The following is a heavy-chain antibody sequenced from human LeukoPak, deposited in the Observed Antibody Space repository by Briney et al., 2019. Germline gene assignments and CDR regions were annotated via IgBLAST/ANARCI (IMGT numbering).Heavy chain of an antibody. V-gene: IGHV4-39*01. CDR2: IFYSGTT. CDR1: GGSISGSSYY. CDR3: ARLTDS. Sequence: SETLFLTCTVTGGSISGSSYYWGWIRQPPGKGLEWIASIFYSGTTYYNPSLKSRVTIAVDTSNNQFSLRLTSVTAADTAVYYCARLTDSWGQGTLVTVSS. J-gene: IGHJ4*02.